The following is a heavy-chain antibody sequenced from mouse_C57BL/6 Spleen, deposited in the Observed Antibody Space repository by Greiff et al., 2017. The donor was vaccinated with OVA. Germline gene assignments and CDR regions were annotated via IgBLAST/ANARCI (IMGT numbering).Heavy chain of an antibody. J-gene: IGHJ2*01. V-gene: IGHV10-1*01. CDR1: GFSFNTYA. CDR3: VRHYDGYYEGYYFDY. Sequence: EVKLVESGGGLVQPKGSLKLSCAASGFSFNTYAMNWVRQAPGKGLEWVARIRSKSNNYATYYADSVKDRFTISRDDSESMLYLQMNNLKTEDTAMYYCVRHYDGYYEGYYFDYWGQGTTLTVSS. CDR2: IRSKSNNYAT. D-gene: IGHD2-3*01.